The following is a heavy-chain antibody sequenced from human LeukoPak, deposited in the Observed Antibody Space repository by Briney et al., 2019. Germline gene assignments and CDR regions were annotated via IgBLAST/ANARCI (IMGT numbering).Heavy chain of an antibody. J-gene: IGHJ4*02. CDR2: IYSGGNI. CDR1: GFTVSSTY. CDR3: ARVEASSGWYWNFDY. Sequence: GGSLRLSCAASGFTVSSTYMSWVRQAPGKGLEWVSVIYSGGNIYYIESVKGRFTISRDTSKNTLYLQINNLRAEDTAVYYCARVEASSGWYWNFDYWGQGALVTVSS. D-gene: IGHD6-19*01. V-gene: IGHV3-53*01.